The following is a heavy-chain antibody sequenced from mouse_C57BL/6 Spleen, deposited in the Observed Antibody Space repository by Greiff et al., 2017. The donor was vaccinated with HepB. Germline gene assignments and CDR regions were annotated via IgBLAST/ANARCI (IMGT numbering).Heavy chain of an antibody. J-gene: IGHJ3*01. D-gene: IGHD2-10*02. Sequence: DVKLVESGGGLVKPGGSLKLSCAASGFTFSSYAMSWVRQTPEKRLEWVATISDGGSYTYYPDNVKGRFTISRDNAKNNLYLQMSHLKSEDTAMYYCARELGYGNYKFAYWGQGTLVTVSA. V-gene: IGHV5-4*01. CDR3: ARELGYGNYKFAY. CDR1: GFTFSSYA. CDR2: ISDGGSYT.